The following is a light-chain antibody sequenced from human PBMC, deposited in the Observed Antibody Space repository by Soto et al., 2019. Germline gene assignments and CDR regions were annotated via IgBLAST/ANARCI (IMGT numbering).Light chain of an antibody. CDR1: QSVSSY. J-gene: IGKJ5*01. CDR3: QQRSNWLFT. CDR2: DAS. V-gene: IGKV3-11*01. Sequence: EIVLTQAPATLSLSPGERAPLSCRARQSVSSYLAWYQQKPGQAPRLLIYDASNRATGIPARFSGSGSGTDFTLTISSLEPEDFAVYYCQQRSNWLFTFGQGTRLEIK.